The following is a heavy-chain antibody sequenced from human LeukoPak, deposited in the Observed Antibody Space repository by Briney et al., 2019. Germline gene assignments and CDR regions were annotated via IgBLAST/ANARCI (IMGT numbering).Heavy chain of an antibody. V-gene: IGHV1-3*01. Sequence: ASVKVSCKASGYTFTSYAMHWVRQAPGQRLEWMGWINAGNGNTKYSQKFQGRVTITRDTSASTAYMELSSLRSEDTAVYYCARRDGRFGEFDYWGQGTLVTVSS. D-gene: IGHD3-10*01. CDR1: GYTFTSYA. CDR3: ARRDGRFGEFDY. CDR2: INAGNGNT. J-gene: IGHJ4*02.